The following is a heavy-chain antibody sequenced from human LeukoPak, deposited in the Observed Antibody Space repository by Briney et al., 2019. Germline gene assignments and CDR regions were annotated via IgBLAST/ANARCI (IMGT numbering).Heavy chain of an antibody. CDR1: GYTFTSYY. J-gene: IGHJ4*02. Sequence: ASVKVSCKASGYTFTSYYMHWVRQAPGQGLEWMGIINPSGGSTSYAQKFQGRVTMTRDMSTSTDYMELSSLRSDDTAVYYCARAYCSGGSCYPSPYSVEVDYWGQGTLVTVSS. V-gene: IGHV1-46*01. D-gene: IGHD2-15*01. CDR3: ARAYCSGGSCYPSPYSVEVDY. CDR2: INPSGGST.